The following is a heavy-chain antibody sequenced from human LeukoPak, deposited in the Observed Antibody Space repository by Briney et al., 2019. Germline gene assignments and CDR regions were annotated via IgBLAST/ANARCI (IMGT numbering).Heavy chain of an antibody. CDR3: AKSGRGGSYAGFEY. J-gene: IGHJ4*02. CDR2: ISGSCCST. D-gene: IGHD3-16*01. V-gene: IGHV3-23*01. Sequence: PGGSLRLSYAGSGFTFSSYAMMWVRQAPGKGREWVSAISGSCCSTYYADSLKGRFTISRENSKNTLYLQMHSLRGEDTAVYYCAKSGRGGSYAGFEYWGQGTVVTVSS. CDR1: GFTFSSYA.